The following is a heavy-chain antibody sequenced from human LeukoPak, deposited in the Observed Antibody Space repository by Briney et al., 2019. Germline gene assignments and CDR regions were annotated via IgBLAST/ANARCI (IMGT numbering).Heavy chain of an antibody. CDR1: GFTFSSHW. CDR2: INSDGSST. Sequence: GGSLRLSCAASGFTFSSHWMHWVRQAPGKGLVWVSRINSDGSSTSYADSVKGRFTISRDNAKNTLYLQMNSLRAEDTAVYYCARDDIPYYYDSSGLRHVDYWGQGTLVTVSS. D-gene: IGHD3-22*01. V-gene: IGHV3-74*01. CDR3: ARDDIPYYYDSSGLRHVDY. J-gene: IGHJ4*02.